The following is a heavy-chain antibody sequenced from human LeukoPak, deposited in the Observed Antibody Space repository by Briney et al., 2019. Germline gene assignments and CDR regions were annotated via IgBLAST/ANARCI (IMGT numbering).Heavy chain of an antibody. J-gene: IGHJ4*02. CDR3: TRQWVRGDIIYYFDY. Sequence: PGGSLRLSCAASGFSFSSYGMHWVRQASGKGLEWVGRIRSKANSYATAYVASVKGRFTISRDDSKNTAYLQMNSLKTEDTAVYYCTRQWVRGDIIYYFDYWGQGTLVTVSS. CDR1: GFSFSSYG. CDR2: IRSKANSYAT. D-gene: IGHD3-10*01. V-gene: IGHV3-73*01.